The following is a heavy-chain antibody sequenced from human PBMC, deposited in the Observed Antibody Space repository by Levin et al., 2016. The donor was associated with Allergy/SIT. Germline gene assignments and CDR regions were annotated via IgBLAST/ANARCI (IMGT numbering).Heavy chain of an antibody. CDR3: VREGGTSAWAGYFDY. CDR2: TPSDEGIK. Sequence: WIRQPPGKGLEWVALTPSDEGIKQYVDSVKGRFTISRDNSQNSIYLQMNSLGPEDTAVYYCVREGGTSAWAGYFDYWGQGALVTVSS. D-gene: IGHD6-19*01. J-gene: IGHJ4*02. V-gene: IGHV3-30*03.